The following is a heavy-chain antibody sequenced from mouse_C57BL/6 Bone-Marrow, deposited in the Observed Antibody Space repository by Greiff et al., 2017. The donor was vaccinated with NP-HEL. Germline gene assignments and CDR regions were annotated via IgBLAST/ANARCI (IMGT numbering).Heavy chain of an antibody. J-gene: IGHJ4*01. D-gene: IGHD1-1*01. CDR2: IDPSDSYT. CDR1: GYTFTSYW. Sequence: QVQLQQSGAELVMPGASVKLSCKASGYTFTSYWMHWVKQRPGQGLEWIGEIDPSDSYTNYNQKFKGKSTLTVDKSSSTAYMQLSSLTSEDSAVYYCARRDYYGSSYEDAMDYWGQGTSVTVSS. V-gene: IGHV1-69*01. CDR3: ARRDYYGSSYEDAMDY.